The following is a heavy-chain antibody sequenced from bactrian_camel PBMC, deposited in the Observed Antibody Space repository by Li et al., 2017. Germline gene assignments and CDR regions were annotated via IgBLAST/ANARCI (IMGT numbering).Heavy chain of an antibody. CDR1: GFTYANIQ. J-gene: IGHJ4*01. V-gene: IGHV3S28*01. CDR2: VKPDGRRT. Sequence: QLVESGGGSVQAGGSLTLSCLASGFTYANIQKGWVRQAPGKGLEWVSAVKPDGRRTSYTNSVKGRFTVSRDNAKNTLYPLLTSLKTEDTAVYYCADFAGGSFNYWGQGTQVTVS. D-gene: IGHD4*01. CDR3: ADFAGGSFNY.